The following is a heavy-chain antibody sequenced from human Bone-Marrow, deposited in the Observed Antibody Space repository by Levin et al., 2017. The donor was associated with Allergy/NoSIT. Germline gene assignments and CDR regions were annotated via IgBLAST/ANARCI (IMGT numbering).Heavy chain of an antibody. J-gene: IGHJ4*02. CDR2: ISYDGSNK. V-gene: IGHV3-30*18. D-gene: IGHD3-10*01. CDR3: AKDNRPYGSGSSGDY. Sequence: PGGSLRLSCAASGFTFSSYGMHWVRQAPGKGLEWVAVISYDGSNKYYADSVKGRFTISRDNSKNTLYLQMNSLRAEDTAVYYCAKDNRPYGSGSSGDYWGQGTLVTVSS. CDR1: GFTFSSYG.